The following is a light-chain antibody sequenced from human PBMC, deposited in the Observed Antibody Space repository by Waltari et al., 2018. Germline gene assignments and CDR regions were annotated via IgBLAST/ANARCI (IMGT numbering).Light chain of an antibody. CDR3: QQYSSFST. V-gene: IGKV1-5*03. CDR2: MAS. CDR1: QSVGTW. J-gene: IGKJ2*01. Sequence: DIQMTQSPSTLSASVGDRVTISCRASQSVGTWLAWYQQKPGNAPKLLIYMASSLDSGVPSRFSGSGSGTDFTLTISSLQPDDFATYSCQQYSSFSTFGQGTKV.